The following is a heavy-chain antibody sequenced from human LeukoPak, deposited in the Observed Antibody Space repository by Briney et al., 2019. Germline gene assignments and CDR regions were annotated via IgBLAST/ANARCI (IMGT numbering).Heavy chain of an antibody. CDR3: TRGGHGWYVSVFDS. CDR1: GDSVSSNSAS. Sequence: SQTLPLTCAISGDSVSSNSASWNWIRQSPSRGLEWLGRTYYRSRWYYDYAVSVKSRVTINPDTSKNQFSLQMSSVTPEDTAVYYCTRGGHGWYVSVFDSWGQGTMVTVSS. J-gene: IGHJ5*01. CDR2: TYYRSRWYY. V-gene: IGHV6-1*01. D-gene: IGHD6-19*01.